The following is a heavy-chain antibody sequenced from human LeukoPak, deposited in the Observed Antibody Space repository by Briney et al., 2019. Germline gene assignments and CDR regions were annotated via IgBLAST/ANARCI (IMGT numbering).Heavy chain of an antibody. CDR3: ARPKYYDSSALPRGAFDI. CDR1: GYTFTSYW. Sequence: GESLKISCKGSGYTFTSYWIAWVRQMPGKGLEWMGIIYPGDSDTRYSPSFQGQVTISADKSISTAYLQWSSLKASDTAMYYCARPKYYDSSALPRGAFDIWGQGTMVTVSS. D-gene: IGHD3-22*01. V-gene: IGHV5-51*01. J-gene: IGHJ3*02. CDR2: IYPGDSDT.